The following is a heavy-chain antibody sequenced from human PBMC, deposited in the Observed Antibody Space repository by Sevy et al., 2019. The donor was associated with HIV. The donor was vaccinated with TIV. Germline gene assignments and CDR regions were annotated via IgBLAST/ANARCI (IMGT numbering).Heavy chain of an antibody. D-gene: IGHD6-19*01. J-gene: IGHJ1*01. Sequence: GGSLRLSCAASGFTFDNYAMNWVRQAPGKGLEWVSGISGSGESTYYADSVKGRFIISRDSSKNTVYLQMNSLRAEDTAIYYCAQDQEVTGWYSEFFHHWGQGTLVTVSS. CDR2: ISGSGEST. CDR3: AQDQEVTGWYSEFFHH. V-gene: IGHV3-23*01. CDR1: GFTFDNYA.